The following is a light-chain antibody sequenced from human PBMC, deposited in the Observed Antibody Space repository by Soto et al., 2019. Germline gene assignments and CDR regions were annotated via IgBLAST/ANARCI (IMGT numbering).Light chain of an antibody. CDR1: QSVSSSY. Sequence: EIVLTQSPGTLSLSPGERATHSCRASQSVSSSYLAWYQQKPGQAPRLLIYAASSRATGIPDRFSGSGSGTDFTLTISRLEPEDFAVYSCQQYANSPGTFGQGTKVEIK. CDR2: AAS. J-gene: IGKJ1*01. CDR3: QQYANSPGT. V-gene: IGKV3-20*01.